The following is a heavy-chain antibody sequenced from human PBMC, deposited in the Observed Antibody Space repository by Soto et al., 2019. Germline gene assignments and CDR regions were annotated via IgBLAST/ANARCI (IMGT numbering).Heavy chain of an antibody. CDR2: INAGNGNT. D-gene: IGHD3-22*01. CDR3: ARSAVVVVTFDY. Sequence: QVQLVQSGAEVKKPGASVKVSCKASGYTFTSYAMHWVRQAPGQRLEWMGWINAGNGNTKYSQKFQGRVTITRDTSVSTAYMELSSLRSEDTAVYYCARSAVVVVTFDYWGQGTLVTVSS. J-gene: IGHJ4*02. V-gene: IGHV1-3*01. CDR1: GYTFTSYA.